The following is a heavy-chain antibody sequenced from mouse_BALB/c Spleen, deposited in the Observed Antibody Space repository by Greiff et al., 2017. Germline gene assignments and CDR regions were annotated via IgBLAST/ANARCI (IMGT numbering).Heavy chain of an antibody. Sequence: QVTLKESGPGILQPSQTLSLTCSFSGFSLSTSGMGVSWIRQPSGQGLEWLAHIYWDDDKRYNPSLKSRLTISKDTSSNQGFLKITSVDTADTATYYCARSENYYGSSYVRDWYFDVWGAGTTVTVSS. CDR1: GFSLSTSGMG. J-gene: IGHJ1*01. D-gene: IGHD1-1*01. CDR2: IYWDDDK. V-gene: IGHV8-12*01. CDR3: ARSENYYGSSYVRDWYFDV.